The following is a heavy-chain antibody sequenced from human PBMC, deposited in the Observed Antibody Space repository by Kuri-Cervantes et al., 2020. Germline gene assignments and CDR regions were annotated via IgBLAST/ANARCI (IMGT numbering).Heavy chain of an antibody. J-gene: IGHJ4*02. CDR3: AKERIAVAGTPDY. V-gene: IGHV3-21*04. CDR2: ISSSNSYI. D-gene: IGHD6-19*01. CDR1: GFTFSTYS. Sequence: GESLKISCAASGFTFSTYSINWVRQAPGKGLEWVSSISSSNSYIYYADSVKGRFTISRDNSKNTLYLQMNSLRAEDTAVYYCAKERIAVAGTPDYWGQGTLVTVSS.